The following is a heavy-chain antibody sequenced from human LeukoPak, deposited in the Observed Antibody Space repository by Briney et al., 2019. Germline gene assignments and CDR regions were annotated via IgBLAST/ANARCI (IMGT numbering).Heavy chain of an antibody. CDR3: ARHMTPTIFGAYYFDY. CDR1: GFTFGDYA. CDR2: IRTRAYGATT. D-gene: IGHD3-3*01. Sequence: PGGSLRLSCTTSGFTFGDYAMTWVRQAPGKGLEWLGFIRTRAYGATTEYAASVRGRFSTSRDDSKNIASLQVNSLNTEDTAVYYCARHMTPTIFGAYYFDYWGQGALVTVSS. V-gene: IGHV3-49*04. J-gene: IGHJ4*02.